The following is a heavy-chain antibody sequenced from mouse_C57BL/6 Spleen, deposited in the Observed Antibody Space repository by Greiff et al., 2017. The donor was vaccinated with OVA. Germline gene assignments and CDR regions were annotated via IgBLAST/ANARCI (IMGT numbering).Heavy chain of an antibody. D-gene: IGHD1-1*01. CDR3: TREGYGSSLNLDY. J-gene: IGHJ2*01. CDR2: ISSGGDYI. Sequence: EVQRVESGEGLVKPGGSLKLSCAASGFTFSSYAMSWVRQTPEKRLEWVAYISSGGDYIYYADTVKGRFTISRDNARNTLYLQMSSLKSEDTAMYYCTREGYGSSLNLDYWGQGTTLTVSS. V-gene: IGHV5-9-1*02. CDR1: GFTFSSYA.